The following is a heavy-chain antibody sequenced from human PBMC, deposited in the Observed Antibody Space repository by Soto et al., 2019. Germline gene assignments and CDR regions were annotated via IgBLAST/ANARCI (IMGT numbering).Heavy chain of an antibody. CDR3: AKQEPPRYYESSAYSDY. CDR2: ISGSGGST. J-gene: IGHJ4*02. Sequence: GGYLRLCGAAWGFTFSSYAMRCVRQALGKGLEWVSAISGSGGSTYYADSVKGRFTISRDNSKNTLYLQMKSLRGEDTAVYYCAKQEPPRYYESSAYSDYWGEGT. D-gene: IGHD3-22*01. CDR1: GFTFSSYA. V-gene: IGHV3-23*01.